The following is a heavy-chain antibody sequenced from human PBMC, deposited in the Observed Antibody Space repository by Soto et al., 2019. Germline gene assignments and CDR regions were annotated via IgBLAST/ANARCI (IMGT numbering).Heavy chain of an antibody. J-gene: IGHJ6*02. CDR3: ARASYYYGMDV. Sequence: PSETLSLTCTVSGGSISSYYWSWIRQPPGKGLEWIGYIYYSGSTNYNPALKRRVTISVDTSKNQFSLKLSSVTAADTAVYYCARASYYYGMDVWGQGTTVTVSS. CDR1: GGSISSYY. V-gene: IGHV4-59*01. CDR2: IYYSGST.